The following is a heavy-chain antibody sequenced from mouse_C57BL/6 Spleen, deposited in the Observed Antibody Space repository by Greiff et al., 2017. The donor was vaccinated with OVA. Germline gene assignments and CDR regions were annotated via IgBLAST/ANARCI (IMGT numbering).Heavy chain of an antibody. CDR3: ASSDGYNDWYLDV. V-gene: IGHV1-53*01. D-gene: IGHD2-3*01. CDR2: INPSNGGT. J-gene: IGHJ1*03. CDR1: GYTFTSYW. Sequence: VQLQQPGTELVKPGASVKLSCKASGYTFTSYWMHWVKQRPGQGLEWIGNINPSNGGTNYNEKFKSKATLTVDKSSSTAYMQLSSLTSEDSAVYYCASSDGYNDWYLDVWGKGTTVTVSS.